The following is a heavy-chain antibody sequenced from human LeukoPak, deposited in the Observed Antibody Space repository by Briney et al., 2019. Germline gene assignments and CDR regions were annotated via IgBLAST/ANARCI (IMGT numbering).Heavy chain of an antibody. CDR1: GFTFSSYS. D-gene: IGHD1-7*01. CDR3: ARDQVAGTTLWRAFDI. J-gene: IGHJ3*02. V-gene: IGHV3-48*01. CDR2: ISSSSSTI. Sequence: PGGSLRLSCAASGFTFSSYSMNWVRQAPGKGLEWVSYISSSSSTISYADSVKGRFTISRDNAKNSLYLQMNSLRAEDTAVYYCARDQVAGTTLWRAFDIWGQGTMVTVSS.